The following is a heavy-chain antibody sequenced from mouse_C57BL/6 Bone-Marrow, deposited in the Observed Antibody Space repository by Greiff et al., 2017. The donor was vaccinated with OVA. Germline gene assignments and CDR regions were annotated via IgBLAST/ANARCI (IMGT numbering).Heavy chain of an antibody. CDR2: IWSDGST. V-gene: IGHV2-6-1*01. Sequence: QVQLQQSGPGLVAPSQSLSITCTVSGFSLTSYGVHWVRQPPGKGLEWLVVIWSDGSTTYNSALKSRLSISKDNSKSQVFLKMNSLQTDDTAMYYCARHYDYYYYAMDYWGQGTSVTVSS. CDR1: GFSLTSYG. J-gene: IGHJ4*01. D-gene: IGHD2-4*01. CDR3: ARHYDYYYYAMDY.